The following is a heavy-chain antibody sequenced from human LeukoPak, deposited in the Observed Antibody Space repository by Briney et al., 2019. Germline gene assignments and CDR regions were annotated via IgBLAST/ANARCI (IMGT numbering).Heavy chain of an antibody. CDR2: IYYSGST. J-gene: IGHJ6*03. D-gene: IGHD6-13*01. Sequence: SETLSLTCTVSGYSISSGYYWSWIRQPPGKGLEWIGYIYYSGSTNYNPSLKSRVTISVDTSKNQFSLKLSSVTAADTAVYYCVRTQYSSSWYRSGHYYYYMDVWGKGTTVTISS. CDR1: GYSISSGYY. V-gene: IGHV4-61*01. CDR3: VRTQYSSSWYRSGHYYYYMDV.